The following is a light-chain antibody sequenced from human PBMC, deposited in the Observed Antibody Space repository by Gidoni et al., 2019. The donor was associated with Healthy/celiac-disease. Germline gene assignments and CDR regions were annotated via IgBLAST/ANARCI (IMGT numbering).Light chain of an antibody. Sequence: VPPGPPDSIACVSTECLLNSNGYNHLVWDLQKPVQPSSLLIYLRANRASWVLDRVSGSGSGTDNTRKISKVEAEEVGVYSCMQALQSSRTFGPGTKVEIK. J-gene: IGKJ3*01. CDR2: LRA. CDR1: ECLLNSNGYNH. V-gene: IGKV2-28*01. CDR3: MQALQSSRT.